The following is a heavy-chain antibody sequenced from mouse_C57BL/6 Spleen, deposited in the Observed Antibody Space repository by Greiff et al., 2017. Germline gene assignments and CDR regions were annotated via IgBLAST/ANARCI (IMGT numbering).Heavy chain of an antibody. D-gene: IGHD4-1*01. CDR2: ISDGGSYT. CDR3: ARVGCPGTSAMDY. CDR1: GFTFSSYA. J-gene: IGHJ4*01. Sequence: EVKLMESGGGLVKPGGSLKLSCAASGFTFSSYAMSWVRQTPEKRLEWVATISDGGSYTYYPDNVKGRFTISRDNAKNNLYLQMSHLKSEDTAMYYCARVGCPGTSAMDYWGQGTSVTVSS. V-gene: IGHV5-4*03.